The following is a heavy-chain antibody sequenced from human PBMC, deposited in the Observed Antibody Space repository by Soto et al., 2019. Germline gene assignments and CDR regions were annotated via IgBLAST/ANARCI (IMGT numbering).Heavy chain of an antibody. V-gene: IGHV4-34*01. CDR1: GGSFSGYY. D-gene: IGHD6-6*01. CDR3: ARQILVSSYEFDY. CDR2: INHSGST. Sequence: SETLSLTCAVYGGSFSGYYWSWIRQPPGKGLEWIGEINHSGSTNYNPSLKSRVTIPVDTSKNQFPLKLSSVTAADTAVYYCARQILVSSYEFDYWGQGTLVTVSS. J-gene: IGHJ4*02.